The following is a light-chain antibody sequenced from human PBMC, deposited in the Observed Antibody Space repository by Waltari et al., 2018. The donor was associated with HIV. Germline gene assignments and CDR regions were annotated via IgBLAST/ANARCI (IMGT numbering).Light chain of an antibody. V-gene: IGLV2-14*03. CDR2: DVD. CDR3: ASFTGDDTLL. Sequence: SAVTQPASVSGLPGQSITISCTGGDSDFGLYNFVSWYQQHPGRVPRLILYDVDSRAPGLSDRSSGSRSGPTASLNISRLRAEDEADYYCASFTGDDTLLFGGGTKVTVL. CDR1: DSDFGLYNF. J-gene: IGLJ3*02.